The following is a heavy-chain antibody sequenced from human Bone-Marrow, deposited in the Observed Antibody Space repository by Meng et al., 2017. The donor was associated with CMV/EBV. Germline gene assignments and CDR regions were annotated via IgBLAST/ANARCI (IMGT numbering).Heavy chain of an antibody. CDR2: ISGSGGST. CDR3: AKGEGIAARRSYYFDY. V-gene: IGHV3-23*01. J-gene: IGHJ4*02. D-gene: IGHD6-6*01. Sequence: GESLKISCAASGFTFSSYAMSWVRQAPGKGLEWVSAISGSGGSTYYADSVKGRFTISRDNSKNTLYLQMNSLRAEDTAVYYCAKGEGIAARRSYYFDYWGQGTRVTVSS. CDR1: GFTFSSYA.